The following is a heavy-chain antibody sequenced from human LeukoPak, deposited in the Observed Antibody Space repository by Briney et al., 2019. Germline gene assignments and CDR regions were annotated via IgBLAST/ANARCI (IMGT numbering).Heavy chain of an antibody. CDR3: ARERDSSSYGALDFDY. V-gene: IGHV1-2*04. Sequence: GASVKVSCKASGYTFTGYYMHWVRQAPGQGLEWMGWINPNSGGTNYAQKFQGWVTMTRDTSISTAYMELGRLRSDDTAVYYCARERDSSSYGALDFDYWGQGTLVTVSS. CDR2: INPNSGGT. J-gene: IGHJ4*02. CDR1: GYTFTGYY. D-gene: IGHD6-6*01.